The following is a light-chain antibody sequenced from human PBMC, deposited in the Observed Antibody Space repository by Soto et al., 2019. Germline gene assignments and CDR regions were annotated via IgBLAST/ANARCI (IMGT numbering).Light chain of an antibody. V-gene: IGKV1-33*01. CDR2: DAS. CDR3: QQYENLPT. Sequence: DIQMTQSPSSLSASVGNRVTITCQASQNINNYLNWYQQKPGIAPKLLIYDASKLEAGVPSRFRGSGSGTDFTFTISRLQPEDIATYYCQQYENLPTFGQGTRLEIK. J-gene: IGKJ5*01. CDR1: QNINNY.